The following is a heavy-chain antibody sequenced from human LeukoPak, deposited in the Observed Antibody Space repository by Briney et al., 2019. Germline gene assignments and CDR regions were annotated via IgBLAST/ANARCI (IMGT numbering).Heavy chain of an antibody. CDR2: IYHSGST. CDR3: ARDGIDGSYQGGFDY. Sequence: SETLSLTCTVSGGSISSGGYYWSWIRQPPGKGLEWIGYIYHSGSTYYNPSLKSRVTISVDRSKNQFSLKLSSVTAADTAVYYCARDGIDGSYQGGFDYWGQGTLVTVSS. D-gene: IGHD1-26*01. V-gene: IGHV4-30-2*01. J-gene: IGHJ4*02. CDR1: GGSISSGGYY.